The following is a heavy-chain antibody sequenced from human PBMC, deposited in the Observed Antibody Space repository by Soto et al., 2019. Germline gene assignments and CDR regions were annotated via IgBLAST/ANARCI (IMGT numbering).Heavy chain of an antibody. CDR3: ARDPYSSGWYMGYYYYYGMDV. CDR2: IYTSGST. D-gene: IGHD6-19*01. Sequence: NPSETLSLTCTVSGGSISSYYWSWIRQPAGKGLEWIGRIYTSGSTNYNPSLKSRVTMSVDTSKNQFSLKLSSVTAADTAVYYCARDPYSSGWYMGYYYYYGMDVWGQGTTVTVSS. CDR1: GGSISSYY. J-gene: IGHJ6*02. V-gene: IGHV4-4*07.